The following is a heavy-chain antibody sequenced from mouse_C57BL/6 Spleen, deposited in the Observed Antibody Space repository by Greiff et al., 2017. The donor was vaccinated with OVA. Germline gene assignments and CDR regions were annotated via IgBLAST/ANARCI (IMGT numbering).Heavy chain of an antibody. Sequence: QVQLQQPGAELVRPGSSVKLSCKASGYTFTSYWMHWVKQRPIQGLEWIGNIDPSDSETHYNQKFKDKATLTVDKSSSTAYMQLSSLTSEDSAVYYCARLDYSNYLYYAMDYWGQGTSVTVSS. V-gene: IGHV1-52*01. D-gene: IGHD2-5*01. J-gene: IGHJ4*01. CDR3: ARLDYSNYLYYAMDY. CDR2: IDPSDSET. CDR1: GYTFTSYW.